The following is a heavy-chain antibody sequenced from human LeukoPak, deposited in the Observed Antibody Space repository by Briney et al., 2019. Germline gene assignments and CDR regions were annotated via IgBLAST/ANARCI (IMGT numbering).Heavy chain of an antibody. Sequence: PSETLSLTCAVYGGSISSYYWSWLRQPPGKGLEWIGYIYYSGSTNYNPSLKSRVTISVDTSKNQFSLKLSSVTAADTAVYYCARVSRRWYSRLFDYWGQGTLVTVSS. CDR3: ARVSRRWYSRLFDY. V-gene: IGHV4-59*01. CDR2: IYYSGST. D-gene: IGHD6-13*01. J-gene: IGHJ4*02. CDR1: GGSISSYY.